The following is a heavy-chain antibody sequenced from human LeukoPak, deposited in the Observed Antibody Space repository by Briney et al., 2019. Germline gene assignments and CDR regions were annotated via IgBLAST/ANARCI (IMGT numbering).Heavy chain of an antibody. CDR3: ARSIAAAGTVWFDP. Sequence: GGSLRLSCAASGFTFSSYSMNWVRQAPGKGLEWVSHITASGTAMFYADSVKGRFTISRDNAKNSLYLQMNSLRDEDTAVYYCARSIAAAGTVWFDPWGQGTLVIVSS. J-gene: IGHJ5*02. V-gene: IGHV3-48*02. CDR2: ITASGTAM. D-gene: IGHD6-13*01. CDR1: GFTFSSYS.